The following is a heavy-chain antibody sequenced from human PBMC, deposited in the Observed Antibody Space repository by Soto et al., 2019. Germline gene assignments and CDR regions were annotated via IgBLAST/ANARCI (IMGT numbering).Heavy chain of an antibody. J-gene: IGHJ6*03. D-gene: IGHD2-15*01. CDR2: IYYSGST. Sequence: SETLSLTCTVSGGSISSYYWSWIRQPPGKGLEWIGYIYYSGSTNYNPSLKSRATISVDTSKNQFSLKLSSVTAADTAVYYCARQRGYCSGGSCYYMDVWGKGTTVTVSS. V-gene: IGHV4-59*08. CDR3: ARQRGYCSGGSCYYMDV. CDR1: GGSISSYY.